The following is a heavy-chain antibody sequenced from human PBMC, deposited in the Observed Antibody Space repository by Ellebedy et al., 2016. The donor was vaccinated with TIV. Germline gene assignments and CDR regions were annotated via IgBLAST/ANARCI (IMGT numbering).Heavy chain of an antibody. V-gene: IGHV3-23*01. D-gene: IGHD3-3*01. CDR3: AKDRSCWSSNDY. J-gene: IGHJ4*02. Sequence: PGGSLRLSCVASGFNFDSNAMSWVRQTPGKGLEWVAGIGGDDHTHYAHFVEGRFTISRDRSKSTLHLEMSRLRVEDTAVYYCAKDRSCWSSNDYWGQGALVTVSS. CDR1: GFNFDSNA. CDR2: IGGDDHT.